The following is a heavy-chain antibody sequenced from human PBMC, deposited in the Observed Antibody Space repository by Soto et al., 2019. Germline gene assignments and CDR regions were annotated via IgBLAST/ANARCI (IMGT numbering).Heavy chain of an antibody. CDR2: ISYDGSNK. Sequence: GGSLRLSCAASGFTFSSYGMHWVRQAPGKGLEWVAVISYDGSNKYYADSVKGRFTISRDNSKNTLYLQMNSLRAEDTAVYYCAKDHHDFWSGYYEAGGYDAFDIWGQGTMVTVSS. V-gene: IGHV3-30*18. CDR3: AKDHHDFWSGYYEAGGYDAFDI. CDR1: GFTFSSYG. J-gene: IGHJ3*02. D-gene: IGHD3-3*01.